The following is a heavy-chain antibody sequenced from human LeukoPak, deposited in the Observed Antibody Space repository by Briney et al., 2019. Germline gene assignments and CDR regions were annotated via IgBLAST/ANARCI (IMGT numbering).Heavy chain of an antibody. V-gene: IGHV3-7*01. CDR1: RFTFSNYW. CDR2: INQDGSKK. CDR3: AKWGPHCVGDYCPALDS. D-gene: IGHD2-21*02. J-gene: IGHJ4*02. Sequence: GGSLRLSCVASRFTFSNYWMSWVRQAPGKGLEWVTNINQDGSKKPYADSMKGRFTISRDNAKESLYLQLNSLRADDTAVYYCAKWGPHCVGDYCPALDSWGQGTLVTVSS.